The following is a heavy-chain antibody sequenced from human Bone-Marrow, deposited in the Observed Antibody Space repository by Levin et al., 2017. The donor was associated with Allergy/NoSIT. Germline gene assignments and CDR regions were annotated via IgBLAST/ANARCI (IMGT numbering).Heavy chain of an antibody. D-gene: IGHD6-13*01. CDR2: IVPIFGTP. CDR1: GGTFSNYV. Sequence: SVKVSCKASGGTFSNYVINWVRQAPGQGLEWMGGIVPIFGTPKYAQKFQGRVTITADESTSTAYMELSNLRSEDTAVYYCAGDSRGEYSSSWFFDYWGQGTLVTVSS. J-gene: IGHJ4*02. V-gene: IGHV1-69*13. CDR3: AGDSRGEYSSSWFFDY.